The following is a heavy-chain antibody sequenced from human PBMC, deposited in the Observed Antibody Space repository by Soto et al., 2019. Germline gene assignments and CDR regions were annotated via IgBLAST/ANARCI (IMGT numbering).Heavy chain of an antibody. V-gene: IGHV3-23*01. J-gene: IGHJ4*02. CDR1: GFIFSSYA. D-gene: IGHD1-26*01. CDR3: ARWSFLDY. Sequence: EVQLLESGGGLVRPGGSLRLSCTASGFIFSSYALSWVRQAPGKGLEWVSTISGSDGKTYYADSVKGRFSISRDTSKTTLYLEMTSLRVEDTAVYYCARWSFLDYWGQGTRVTVS. CDR2: ISGSDGKT.